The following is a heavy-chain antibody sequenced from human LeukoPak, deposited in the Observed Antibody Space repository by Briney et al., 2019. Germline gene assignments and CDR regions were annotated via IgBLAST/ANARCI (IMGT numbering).Heavy chain of an antibody. V-gene: IGHV3-30*02. CDR1: GFTFSSYG. CDR3: AKIAAAGTISNYYYYMDV. D-gene: IGHD6-13*01. Sequence: GGSLRLSCAASGFTFSSYGMHWVRQAPGKGLEWVAFIRYDGSNKYYADSVKGRFTISRDNSKNTLYLQMNSLRAEDTAVYYCAKIAAAGTISNYYYYMDVWGKGTTVTISS. CDR2: IRYDGSNK. J-gene: IGHJ6*03.